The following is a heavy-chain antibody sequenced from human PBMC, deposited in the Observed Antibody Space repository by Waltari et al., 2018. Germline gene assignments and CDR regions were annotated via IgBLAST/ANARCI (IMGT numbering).Heavy chain of an antibody. Sequence: EVQLVQSAAAVKKPGSTVTISCKASGYTLTDYYMHWVQQAPGKGLEGMGLVDPEDGETIEAQKFQGRVTITADTATDTAYMERSSRRSEDTAVYYCATYGGFDYWGQGTLVTVSS. CDR3: ATYGGFDY. CDR2: VDPEDGET. D-gene: IGHD3-10*01. J-gene: IGHJ4*02. V-gene: IGHV1-69-2*01. CDR1: GYTLTDYY.